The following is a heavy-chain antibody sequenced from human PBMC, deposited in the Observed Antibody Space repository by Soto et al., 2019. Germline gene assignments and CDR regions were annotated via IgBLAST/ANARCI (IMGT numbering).Heavy chain of an antibody. J-gene: IGHJ6*02. CDR2: IYYSGST. CDR3: ARVSRDYYGMDV. Sequence: ASETLSLTCTVSGGSISSSSYYWGWIRQPPGKGLEWIGSIYYSGSTYYNPSLKSRVTISVDTSKNQFSLKLSSVTAADTAVYYRARVSRDYYGMDVWGQGTTVTVSS. CDR1: GGSISSSSYY. V-gene: IGHV4-39*01.